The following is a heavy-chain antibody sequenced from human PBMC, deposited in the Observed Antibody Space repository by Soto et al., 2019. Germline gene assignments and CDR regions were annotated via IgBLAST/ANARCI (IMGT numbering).Heavy chain of an antibody. Sequence: SVKVSCKASGGTFSSYAISWVRQAPGQGLEWMGGIIPIFGTANYAQKFQGRVTITADESTSTAYMELSSLRSEDTAVYYCARDRSPQQLGDYYYYYYGMDVWGQGTTVTVSS. CDR3: ARDRSPQQLGDYYYYYYGMDV. D-gene: IGHD6-13*01. V-gene: IGHV1-69*13. CDR2: IIPIFGTA. CDR1: GGTFSSYA. J-gene: IGHJ6*02.